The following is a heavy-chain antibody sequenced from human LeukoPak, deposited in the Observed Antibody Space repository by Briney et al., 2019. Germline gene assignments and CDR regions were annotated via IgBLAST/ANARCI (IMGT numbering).Heavy chain of an antibody. Sequence: GGSLRLSCATSGFAFQTYALSWVRQAPGKGLEGVSTISGSGGHTYHADSVKGRFTISRDNSRDTLYLQMNSLRAEDTAVYYCAKFFRRVATLWEYYDCWGQGTLVTVSS. V-gene: IGHV3-23*01. J-gene: IGHJ4*02. CDR1: GFAFQTYA. CDR3: AKFFRRVATLWEYYDC. CDR2: ISGSGGHT. D-gene: IGHD5-12*01.